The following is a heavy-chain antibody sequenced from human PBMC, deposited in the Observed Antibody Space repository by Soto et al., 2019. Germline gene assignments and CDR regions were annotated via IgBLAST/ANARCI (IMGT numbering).Heavy chain of an antibody. D-gene: IGHD3-10*01. Sequence: EVQLVESGGGLVKPGESLRLSCAASGFTFSTAWMTLVRQAPGRGLEWVASIKTTSDGGTIHYAAPVKGRFTISRDASKDTLLLQMNSLKIEDTALYYCIRDPYGSTWGQGTLVTVSS. V-gene: IGHV3-15*01. CDR2: IKTTSDGGTI. CDR1: GFTFSTAW. CDR3: IRDPYGST. J-gene: IGHJ5*02.